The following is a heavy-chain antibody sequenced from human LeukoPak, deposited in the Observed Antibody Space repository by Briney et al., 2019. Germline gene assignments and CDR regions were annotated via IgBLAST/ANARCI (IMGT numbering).Heavy chain of an antibody. CDR3: AREHYYYYGMDV. CDR1: GYTFTGYY. V-gene: IGHV1-2*02. CDR2: INPNSGGT. J-gene: IGHJ6*02. Sequence: ASVKVSCKASGYTFTGYYMHWVRQAPGQGLEWMGWINPNSGGTNYAQKFQGRVTMTRDTSISTAYMELSRLRSDDTAVYYCAREHYYYYGMDVWGQGTTVTVSS.